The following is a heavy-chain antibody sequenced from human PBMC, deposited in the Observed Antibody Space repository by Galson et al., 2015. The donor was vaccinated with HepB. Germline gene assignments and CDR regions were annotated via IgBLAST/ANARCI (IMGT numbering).Heavy chain of an antibody. CDR3: VKESKTYSSGWYEPDY. CDR1: GFTFSSYA. J-gene: IGHJ4*02. D-gene: IGHD6-19*01. Sequence: SLRLSCAASGFTFSSYAMHWVRQAPGKGLEYASAISSNGGSTYYADSVKGRFTISRDNSKNTLYLQMSSLRAEDTAVYYCVKESKTYSSGWYEPDYWGQGTLVTVSS. CDR2: ISSNGGST. V-gene: IGHV3-64D*06.